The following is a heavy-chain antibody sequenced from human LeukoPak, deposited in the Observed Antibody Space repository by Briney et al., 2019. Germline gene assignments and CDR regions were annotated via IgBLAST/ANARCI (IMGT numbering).Heavy chain of an antibody. CDR2: ISGSGSDT. Sequence: SLRLSCAASGLTFTNYGITSVRETPREGLGWVSSISGSGSDTYYADSVKGRFTISRDNSKNTLYVQMVSLRAEDTAIYYCAGSSGWWAHDYWGQGTLVTVSS. CDR1: GLTFTNYG. J-gene: IGHJ4*02. CDR3: AGSSGWWAHDY. D-gene: IGHD6-19*01. V-gene: IGHV3-23*01.